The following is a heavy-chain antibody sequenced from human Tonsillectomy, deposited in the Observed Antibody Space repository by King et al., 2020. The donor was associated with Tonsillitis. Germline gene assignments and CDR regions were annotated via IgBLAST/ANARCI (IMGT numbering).Heavy chain of an antibody. CDR3: ARGSDYESSGYYHDAFVI. V-gene: IGHV1-18*01. CDR1: GYTFTSYG. Sequence: QLVQSGAEVKKPGASVRVSCKASGYTFTSYGISWVRQAPGQGLEWMGWIRGYNGNTDYIQKLQGRVTMTTDTSTTTAYMELRSLRSDDTAVYYCARGSDYESSGYYHDAFVIWGQGTVVTVSS. CDR2: IRGYNGNT. D-gene: IGHD3-22*01. J-gene: IGHJ3*02.